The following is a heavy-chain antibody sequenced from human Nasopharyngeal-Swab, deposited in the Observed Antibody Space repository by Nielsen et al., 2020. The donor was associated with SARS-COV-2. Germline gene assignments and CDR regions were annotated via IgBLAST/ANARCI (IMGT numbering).Heavy chain of an antibody. Sequence: GSLKISCAASGFTFSSYSMNWVLQAPGKGLEWVSYISSSSSTIYYADSVKGRFTISRDNAKNSLYLQMNSLRAEDTAVYYCARDILEGYGDSWYFDLWGRGTLVTVSS. CDR3: ARDILEGYGDSWYFDL. J-gene: IGHJ2*01. CDR1: GFTFSSYS. V-gene: IGHV3-48*01. CDR2: ISSSSSTI. D-gene: IGHD4-17*01.